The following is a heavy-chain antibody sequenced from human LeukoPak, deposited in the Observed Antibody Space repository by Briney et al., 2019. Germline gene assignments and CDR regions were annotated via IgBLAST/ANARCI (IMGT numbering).Heavy chain of an antibody. CDR3: ASIGYDRPDVDY. CDR2: TYYRSKWYN. CDR1: GDSVSSNSAA. D-gene: IGHD5-12*01. V-gene: IGHV6-1*01. Sequence: SQTLSLTCAISGDSVSSNSAAWNWIRPSPSRGLEWLGRTYYRSKWYNDYAVSVKSRITINPDTSKNQFSLQLNSVTPEDTAVYYCASIGYDRPDVDYWGQGTLVTVSS. J-gene: IGHJ4*02.